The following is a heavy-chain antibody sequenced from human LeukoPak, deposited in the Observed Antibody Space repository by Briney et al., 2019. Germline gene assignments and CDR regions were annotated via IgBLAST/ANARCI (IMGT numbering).Heavy chain of an antibody. J-gene: IGHJ4*02. CDR1: GGSISSGSYY. Sequence: SETLSLTCTVSGGSISSGSYYWSWIRQPAGKGLEWIGRIYTSGSTNYNPSLKSRVTISVDTSKNQFSLKLSSVTAADTAVYYCARGREWGLLSFWGQGTLVTVSS. D-gene: IGHD1-26*01. CDR2: IYTSGST. V-gene: IGHV4-61*02. CDR3: ARGREWGLLSF.